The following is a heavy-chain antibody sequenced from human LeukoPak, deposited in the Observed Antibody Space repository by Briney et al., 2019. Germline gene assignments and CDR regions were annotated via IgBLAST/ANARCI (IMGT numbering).Heavy chain of an antibody. Sequence: PGGSLRLSCAASGFTFSTYAMSWVRQAPGKGLEWVSAISGSTGRTYYADSVKGRFTISRDNAKNSLYLHMNSLRVDDTAVYYCAADGGKDVFDYWGQGTLVTVSS. D-gene: IGHD5-24*01. J-gene: IGHJ4*02. V-gene: IGHV3-23*01. CDR2: ISGSTGRT. CDR3: AADGGKDVFDY. CDR1: GFTFSTYA.